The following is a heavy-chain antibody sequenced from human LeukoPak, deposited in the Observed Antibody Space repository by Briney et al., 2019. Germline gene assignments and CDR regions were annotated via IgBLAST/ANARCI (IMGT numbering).Heavy chain of an antibody. Sequence: SVKVSCKASGGTFSSYAITWVRQAPGQGLEWVGGIIPIFGTTKYAQKFQGRATITSDASATTAYMELVSLTSGDTAVYYCARDASSYGGKSWGEGYWGQGTRVTVSS. J-gene: IGHJ4*02. D-gene: IGHD4-17*01. CDR1: GGTFSSYA. CDR3: ARDASSYGGKSWGEGY. V-gene: IGHV1-69*13. CDR2: IIPIFGTT.